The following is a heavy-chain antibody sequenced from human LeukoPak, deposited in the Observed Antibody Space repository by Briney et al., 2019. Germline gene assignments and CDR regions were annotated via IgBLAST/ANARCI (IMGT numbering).Heavy chain of an antibody. Sequence: SETLSLTCAVSGGSISSSNWWSWVRQPPGKGLEWIGEIYHSGSTNYNPSLKSRVTISVDKSKNQFSLKLSSVTAADTAVYYCARDSAYCSGGSCYPFDYWGREPWSPSPQ. D-gene: IGHD2-15*01. CDR3: ARDSAYCSGGSCYPFDY. J-gene: IGHJ4*02. CDR1: GGSISSSNW. V-gene: IGHV4-4*02. CDR2: IYHSGST.